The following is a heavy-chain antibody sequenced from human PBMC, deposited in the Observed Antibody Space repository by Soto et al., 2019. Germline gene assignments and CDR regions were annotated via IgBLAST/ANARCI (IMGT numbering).Heavy chain of an antibody. CDR3: ARAPYSNAWYRFDL. Sequence: PGGTLRLSCEASGFTFSGCWMSWVRKAPGKGLERVADIMHDGSVQYYVDSVKGRLTISRDNAKKQLYLQMNGLRAEDAALYYCARAPYSNAWYRFDLWGQGTLVTVSS. CDR1: GFTFSGCW. CDR2: IMHDGSVQ. J-gene: IGHJ4*02. V-gene: IGHV3-7*03. D-gene: IGHD4-4*01.